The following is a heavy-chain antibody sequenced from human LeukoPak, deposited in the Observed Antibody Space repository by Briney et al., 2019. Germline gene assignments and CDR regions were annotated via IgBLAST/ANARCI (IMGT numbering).Heavy chain of an antibody. Sequence: PGRSLRLSCAASGFTFSSYGMHWVRQAPGKGLEWVAVISYDGSNKYYADSVKGRFTISRANSKNTLYLQMNSLRAEDTAAYYCAKSYETYDILTGYYEGFDYWGQGTLVTVSS. J-gene: IGHJ4*02. D-gene: IGHD3-9*01. CDR3: AKSYETYDILTGYYEGFDY. V-gene: IGHV3-30*18. CDR2: ISYDGSNK. CDR1: GFTFSSYG.